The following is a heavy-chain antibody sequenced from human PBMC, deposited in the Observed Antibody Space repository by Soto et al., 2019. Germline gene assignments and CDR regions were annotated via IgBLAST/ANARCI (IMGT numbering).Heavy chain of an antibody. CDR3: ARDQSVSGYYYYGMDV. CDR2: IYYSGST. D-gene: IGHD6-19*01. J-gene: IGHJ6*02. Sequence: SETLSLTCTVSGGSFSSYYWSWIRQPPGKGLEWIGYIYYSGSTNYNPSLKSRVTISVDTSKNQFSLKLSSVTAADTAVYYCARDQSVSGYYYYGMDVWGQGTTVTVSS. CDR1: GGSFSSYY. V-gene: IGHV4-59*01.